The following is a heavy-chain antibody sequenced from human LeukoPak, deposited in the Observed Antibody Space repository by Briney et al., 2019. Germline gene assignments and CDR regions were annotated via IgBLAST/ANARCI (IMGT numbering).Heavy chain of an antibody. Sequence: SETLSLTCTVSGGSISSYYWSWIRQPAGKGLEWIGRIYTSGSTNYNLSLKSRVTMSVDTSKNQFSLKLSSVTAADTAVYYCARESRWLQRAYYFDYWGQGTLVTVSS. CDR3: ARESRWLQRAYYFDY. J-gene: IGHJ4*02. V-gene: IGHV4-4*07. CDR2: IYTSGST. D-gene: IGHD5-24*01. CDR1: GGSISSYY.